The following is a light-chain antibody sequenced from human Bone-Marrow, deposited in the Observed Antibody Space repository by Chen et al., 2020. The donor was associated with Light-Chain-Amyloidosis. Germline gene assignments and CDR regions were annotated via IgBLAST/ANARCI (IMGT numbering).Light chain of an antibody. V-gene: IGLV2-23*02. Sequence: QSALTQPASVSGSPGQSITISCTGTSSDVGSYNLVSWYQQHPGKATKLMIYDVSKRPSGVSNPCSSSKSGNTASLTISELQAEDEDDYYCCSYAGSSTWVFGGGTKLTVL. CDR3: CSYAGSSTWV. CDR2: DVS. CDR1: SSDVGSYNL. J-gene: IGLJ3*02.